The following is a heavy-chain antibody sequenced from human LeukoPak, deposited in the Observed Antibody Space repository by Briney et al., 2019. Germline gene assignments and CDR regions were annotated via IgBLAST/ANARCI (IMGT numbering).Heavy chain of an antibody. CDR1: GFTFSSYG. CDR2: MHYDGSDK. J-gene: IGHJ4*02. CDR3: ARGPGIAAAGTDY. V-gene: IGHV3-30*02. Sequence: GGSLRLSCAASGFTFSSYGMHWVRQAPGKGLECVAFMHYDGSDKYYADSVKGRFTISRDNSKNTLYLQMNSLRAEDTAVYYCARGPGIAAAGTDYWGQGTLVTVSS. D-gene: IGHD6-13*01.